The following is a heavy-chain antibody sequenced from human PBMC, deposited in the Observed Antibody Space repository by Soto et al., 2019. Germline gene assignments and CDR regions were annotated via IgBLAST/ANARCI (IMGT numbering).Heavy chain of an antibody. CDR1: GFTFKNYD. CDR2: ISGSGGVT. J-gene: IGHJ4*02. D-gene: IGHD3-10*01. CDR3: AKNRQFRSYYESAGHYDN. Sequence: GGSLRLSCVASGFTFKNYDMRWIRQAPGKGLEWVSGISGSGGVTYYAGSVKGRFTISRDNSKNTLYLQMNSLRAEDTAIYYCAKNRQFRSYYESAGHYDNWGQGTLVTVS. V-gene: IGHV3-23*01.